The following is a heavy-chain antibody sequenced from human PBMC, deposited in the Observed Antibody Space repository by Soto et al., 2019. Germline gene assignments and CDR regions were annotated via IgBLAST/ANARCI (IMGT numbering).Heavy chain of an antibody. D-gene: IGHD2-15*01. CDR2: ISGSGGST. V-gene: IGHV3-23*01. J-gene: IGHJ6*02. CDR3: AKGPYSTTRYGMDV. CDR1: GFTFSSYA. Sequence: LRLSCAASGFTFSSYAMSWVRQAPGKGLEWVSAISGSGGSTYYADSVKGRFTISRDNSKNTLYLQMNSLRAEDTAVYYCAKGPYSTTRYGMDVWGQGTTVTVSS.